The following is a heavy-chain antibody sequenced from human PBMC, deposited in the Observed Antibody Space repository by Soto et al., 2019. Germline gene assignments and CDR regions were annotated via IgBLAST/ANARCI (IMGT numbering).Heavy chain of an antibody. Sequence: ASVKVSCKASGYTFTSYAMHWVRQAPGQRLEWMGWINAGNGNTKYSQKFQGRVTITRDTSASTAYMELSSLRPEDTAVYYCARGGVGATVSPGSYYYYGMDVWGQGTTVTVSS. CDR3: ARGGVGATVSPGSYYYYGMDV. J-gene: IGHJ6*02. CDR1: GYTFTSYA. D-gene: IGHD1-26*01. CDR2: INAGNGNT. V-gene: IGHV1-3*01.